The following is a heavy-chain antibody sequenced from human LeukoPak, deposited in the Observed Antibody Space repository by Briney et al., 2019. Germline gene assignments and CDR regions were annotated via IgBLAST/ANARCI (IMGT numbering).Heavy chain of an antibody. Sequence: PGGSLRLSCSASGFTFSSYAMHWVRQAPGKGLEYVSVISSNGGSTYYADSVKGRFTISRDNSKSTLYLQMSSLRPEDTAVYYCVKDYSSSGYYYGMDVWGQGTTVTVSS. V-gene: IGHV3-64D*09. CDR3: VKDYSSSGYYYGMDV. J-gene: IGHJ6*02. CDR2: ISSNGGST. CDR1: GFTFSSYA. D-gene: IGHD6-6*01.